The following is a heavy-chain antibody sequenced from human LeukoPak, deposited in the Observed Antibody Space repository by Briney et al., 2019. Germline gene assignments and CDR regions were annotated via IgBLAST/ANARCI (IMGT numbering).Heavy chain of an antibody. CDR3: ARGPERFSDGEWFDP. V-gene: IGHV1-8*01. CDR1: GYTFTSYD. D-gene: IGHD5-24*01. J-gene: IGHJ5*02. Sequence: ASVKVSCKASGYTFTSYDINWVRQATGQGLEWMGWMNPNSGNTGYAQKFQGRVTMTRNTSISTAYMELSRLRSDDTAVYYCARGPERFSDGEWFDPWGQGTLVTVSS. CDR2: MNPNSGNT.